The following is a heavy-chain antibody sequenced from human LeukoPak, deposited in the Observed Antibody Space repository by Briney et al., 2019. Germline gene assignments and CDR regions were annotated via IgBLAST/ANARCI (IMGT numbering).Heavy chain of an antibody. V-gene: IGHV3-23*01. CDR1: GFTFSSYA. CDR3: AKGGYSSGWSQYDFDY. Sequence: GGSLRLSCAASGFTFSSYAMSWVRQAPGKGLEWVSAISDSGGSTYYADSVKGRFTISRDNSKNTLYLQMNSLRAEDTAVYYCAKGGYSSGWSQYDFDYWGQGTLVTVSS. CDR2: ISDSGGST. D-gene: IGHD6-19*01. J-gene: IGHJ4*02.